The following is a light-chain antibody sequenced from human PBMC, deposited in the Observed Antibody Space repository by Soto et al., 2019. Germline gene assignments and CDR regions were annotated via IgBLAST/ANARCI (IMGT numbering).Light chain of an antibody. CDR1: QSISSY. CDR3: QPSYSTPV. J-gene: IGKJ2*01. CDR2: AAS. V-gene: IGKV1-39*01. Sequence: DIQMTQSPSSLSASVGDRVTITCRASQSISSYLNWYQQKPGKAPKLLIYAASSLQSGVPSRFSGSVSATDFTLTISSLQPEDFATYYCQPSYSTPVFGQGTQLEIK.